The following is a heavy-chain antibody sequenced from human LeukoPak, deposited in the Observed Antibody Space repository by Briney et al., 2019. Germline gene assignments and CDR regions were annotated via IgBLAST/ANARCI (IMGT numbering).Heavy chain of an antibody. Sequence: ASVKVSCKASGYTFTGYYMHWVRQAPGQGLEWMGRINPNGGGTNYAQKFQGRVTMTRDTSISTAYMELSRLRSDDTAVYYCARRVGYDSSGYYYVSTGSLVYWGQGTLVTVSS. CDR1: GYTFTGYY. V-gene: IGHV1-2*06. D-gene: IGHD3-22*01. CDR2: INPNGGGT. CDR3: ARRVGYDSSGYYYVSTGSLVY. J-gene: IGHJ4*02.